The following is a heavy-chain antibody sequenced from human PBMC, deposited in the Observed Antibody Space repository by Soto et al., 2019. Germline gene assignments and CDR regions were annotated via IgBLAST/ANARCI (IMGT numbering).Heavy chain of an antibody. CDR2: ISAYNGNT. CDR1: GYTFTSYG. V-gene: IGHV1-18*01. CDR3: ARGFPGVVVVAAPTPPYFDY. Sequence: QVQLVQSGAEVKKPGASVKVSCKASGYTFTSYGISWVRQAPGQGLEWMGWISAYNGNTNYAQKLQGRVTMTTDTSTSIAYMELRSLRSDDTAVYYCARGFPGVVVVAAPTPPYFDYWGQGTLVTVSS. D-gene: IGHD2-15*01. J-gene: IGHJ4*02.